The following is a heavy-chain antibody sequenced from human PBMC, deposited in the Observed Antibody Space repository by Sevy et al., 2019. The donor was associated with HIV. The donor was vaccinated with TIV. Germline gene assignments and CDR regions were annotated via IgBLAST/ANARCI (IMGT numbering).Heavy chain of an antibody. CDR3: ARAGGAKDYSMDV. CDR2: IYHRGST. CDR1: GGSISDFY. J-gene: IGHJ6*02. Sequence: SETLSLTCTVSGGSISDFYWSWIRQPPGKGLEWLGYIYHRGSTNYKPSLASRVTISVDTSKNQFSLNLSSVTAADTALYYCARAGGAKDYSMDVWGQGTTVTVSS. D-gene: IGHD3-10*01. V-gene: IGHV4-59*01.